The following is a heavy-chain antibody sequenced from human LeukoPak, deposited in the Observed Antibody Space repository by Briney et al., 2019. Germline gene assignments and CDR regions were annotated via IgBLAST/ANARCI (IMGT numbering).Heavy chain of an antibody. D-gene: IGHD6-13*01. CDR2: IYPDDSDT. CDR3: ARQMGSSSLYYYYYYMDV. CDR1: GYSFSNYW. V-gene: IGHV5-51*01. J-gene: IGHJ6*03. Sequence: TGESLKISCKGSGYSFSNYWIGWVRQMPGKGLEWMGIIYPDDSDTRYSPSFQGQVTISADKSISTAYLQWSSLKASDTAMYYCARQMGSSSLYYYYYYMDVWGKGTTVTVSS.